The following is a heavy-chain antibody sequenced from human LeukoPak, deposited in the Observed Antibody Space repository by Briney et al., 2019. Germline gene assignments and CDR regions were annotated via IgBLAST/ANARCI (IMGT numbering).Heavy chain of an antibody. J-gene: IGHJ6*02. D-gene: IGHD2-15*01. CDR2: ISYDGNNK. CDR1: GFSFSSYA. V-gene: IGHV3-30-3*01. CDR3: ARDIVVAAATPGFYYYGMDV. Sequence: PGRSLRLSCAPSGFSFSSYAMHWVRQAPGKGLEWVAVISYDGNNKYYADSVKGRFTISRDNSKSTLFLQMNSLRAEDTAVYYCARDIVVAAATPGFYYYGMDVWGQGTTVTVSS.